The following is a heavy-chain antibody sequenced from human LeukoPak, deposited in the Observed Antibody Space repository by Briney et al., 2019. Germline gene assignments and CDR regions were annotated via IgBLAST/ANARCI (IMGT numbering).Heavy chain of an antibody. V-gene: IGHV4-31*03. CDR2: IYYSGST. J-gene: IGHJ4*02. CDR1: GGSISSGGYY. Sequence: SETLSLTCTVSGGSISSGGYYWSWIRQHPGKGLEWIGYIYYSGSTYYNPSLRSRVTISVDTSKNQFSLKLSSVTAADTAVYYCARDGGYCSSTSCYSDYWGQGTLVTVSS. D-gene: IGHD2-2*01. CDR3: ARDGGYCSSTSCYSDY.